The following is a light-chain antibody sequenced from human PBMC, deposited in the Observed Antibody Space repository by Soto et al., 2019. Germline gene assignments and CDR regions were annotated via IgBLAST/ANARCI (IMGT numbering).Light chain of an antibody. CDR1: QSISSW. CDR2: KAS. CDR3: QQYNSYWS. Sequence: DIQMTQSPSTLSASVGDRVTITCRASQSISSWLAWYQQKPGKAPKLLIYKASSLESGVPSRFSGSGSGTEFPLTISSQQPDDVATYYCQQYNSYWSFGQGTKVEIK. J-gene: IGKJ1*01. V-gene: IGKV1-5*03.